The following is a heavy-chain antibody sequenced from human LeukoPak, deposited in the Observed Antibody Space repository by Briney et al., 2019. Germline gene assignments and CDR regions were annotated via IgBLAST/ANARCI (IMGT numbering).Heavy chain of an antibody. D-gene: IGHD3-22*01. J-gene: IGHJ4*02. CDR2: IDSGGST. Sequence: GGSLRLSCEASGFTVSSNYMSWVRQAPGKGLEWGSVIDSGGSTYYADSVKGRFTISQDNFNNTMFLQMNNLRPEDTAVYHCASDPRGSTGYDRRDQDNFDYWGQGTLVIVSS. V-gene: IGHV3-66*02. CDR1: GFTVSSNY. CDR3: ASDPRGSTGYDRRDQDNFDY.